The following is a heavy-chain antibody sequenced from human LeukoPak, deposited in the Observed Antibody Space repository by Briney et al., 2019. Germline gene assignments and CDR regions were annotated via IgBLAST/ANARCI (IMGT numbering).Heavy chain of an antibody. CDR3: ARDSSGWEYAFDI. Sequence: GGSLRLSCAASGFTFSSYEMNWVRQAPGKGLEWVSYISSSGSTIYYADSVKGRFTISRDNAKNSLCLQMNSLRAEDTAVYYCARDSSGWEYAFDIWGQGTMVTVSS. J-gene: IGHJ3*02. CDR1: GFTFSSYE. D-gene: IGHD6-19*01. V-gene: IGHV3-48*03. CDR2: ISSSGSTI.